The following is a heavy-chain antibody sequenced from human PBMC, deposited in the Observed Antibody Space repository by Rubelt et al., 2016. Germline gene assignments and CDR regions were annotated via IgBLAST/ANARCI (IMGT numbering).Heavy chain of an antibody. CDR2: IYSGGST. J-gene: IGHJ6*02. V-gene: IGHV3-66*01. Sequence: EVQLVESGGGLVQPGGSLRLSCAASGFTVSSNYMSWVRQAPGKGLEWVSVIYSGGSTYYADSVKGRFTISRDNAKNSLSLQMNSLRAEDTAVYYCASAYYYGLDVWGQGTTVTVSS. CDR1: GFTVSSNY. CDR3: ASAYYYGLDV.